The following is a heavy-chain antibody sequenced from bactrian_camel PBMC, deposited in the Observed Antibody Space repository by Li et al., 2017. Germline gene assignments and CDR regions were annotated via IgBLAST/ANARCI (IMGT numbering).Heavy chain of an antibody. CDR3: AAPRPTLSQTLLTQPVPDDPYNY. CDR2: LDATGAT. J-gene: IGHJ4*01. CDR1: GVKYNSYC. D-gene: IGHD1*01. Sequence: HVQLVESGGGSVQAGGSLRLSCVVSGVKYNSYCMGWFRQAPGKQREGVAALDATGATSFTDSVKGRFTISKDNVKNILYLQTDNLKPEDTAMYYCAAPRPTLSQTLLTQPVPDDPYNYWGQGTQVTVS. V-gene: IGHV3S53*01.